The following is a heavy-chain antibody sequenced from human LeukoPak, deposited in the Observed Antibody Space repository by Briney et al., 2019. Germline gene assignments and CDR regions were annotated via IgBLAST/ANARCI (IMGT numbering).Heavy chain of an antibody. V-gene: IGHV3-21*01. CDR3: ARDGSSGWVFDY. J-gene: IGHJ4*02. CDR2: ISSSSSYI. Sequence: GGSLRLSCAASGFTFSSYSMNWVRQAPGKGLEWVSSISSSSSYIYYADSMKGRFTISRDNAKNSLYLQMNSLRAEDTAVYYCARDGSSGWVFDYWGQGTLVTVSS. CDR1: GFTFSSYS. D-gene: IGHD6-19*01.